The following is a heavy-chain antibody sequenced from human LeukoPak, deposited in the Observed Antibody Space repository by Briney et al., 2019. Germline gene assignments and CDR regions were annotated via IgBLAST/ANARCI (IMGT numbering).Heavy chain of an antibody. Sequence: GESLRLSCATSGFIFSSDSMIWVRQAPGKGLEWVSTTSASGDSTYYADSVKGRFTISRDNSKNTLYLQMNSLRAEDTAVYYCAKAIAAVPRPWNFDYWGQGTLVTVSS. CDR2: TSASGDST. D-gene: IGHD6-6*01. J-gene: IGHJ4*02. V-gene: IGHV3-23*01. CDR1: GFIFSSDS. CDR3: AKAIAAVPRPWNFDY.